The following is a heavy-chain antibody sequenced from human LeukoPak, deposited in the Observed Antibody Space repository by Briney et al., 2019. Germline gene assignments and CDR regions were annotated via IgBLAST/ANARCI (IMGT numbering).Heavy chain of an antibody. CDR2: ISWNSGSI. D-gene: IGHD4-17*01. Sequence: PGGSLRLSCAASGFTFDDYAMHWVRQAPGKGLEWVSGISWNSGSIGYADSVKGRFTISRDNAKNSLYLQMNSLRAEDTALYYCAKGGTTVTNGGEEYGMDVWGQGTTVTVSS. J-gene: IGHJ6*02. V-gene: IGHV3-9*01. CDR3: AKGGTTVTNGGEEYGMDV. CDR1: GFTFDDYA.